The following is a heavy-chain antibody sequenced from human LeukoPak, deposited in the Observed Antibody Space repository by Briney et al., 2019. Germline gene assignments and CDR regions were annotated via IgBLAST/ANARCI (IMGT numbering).Heavy chain of an antibody. CDR1: GFTFDVYV. Sequence: PGGSLRLSCAPSGFTFDVYVMSWVRQAPGKGLAWVSGINWYGGSTGYADSVKGRFTISRDNAKNTLYLQMNSLRAEDTAVYYCARDSILRDSRGNSYWGQGTLVTVSS. D-gene: IGHD3-3*02. J-gene: IGHJ4*02. CDR2: INWYGGST. V-gene: IGHV3-20*04. CDR3: ARDSILRDSRGNSY.